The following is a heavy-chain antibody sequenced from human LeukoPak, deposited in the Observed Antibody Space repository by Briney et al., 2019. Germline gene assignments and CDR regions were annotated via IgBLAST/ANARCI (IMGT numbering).Heavy chain of an antibody. CDR2: IYSGGST. CDR3: ARGHESDGNYYDY. CDR1: GFTVSSND. J-gene: IGHJ4*02. D-gene: IGHD2-15*01. Sequence: GESLRLSCAASGFTVSSNDMSWVRQAPGKGLEWVSMIYSGGSTYYADSVKGRFAISRDNFKNTLYLQMNSLRADDTAMYYCARGHESDGNYYDYWGQGTLVTVSS. V-gene: IGHV3-66*01.